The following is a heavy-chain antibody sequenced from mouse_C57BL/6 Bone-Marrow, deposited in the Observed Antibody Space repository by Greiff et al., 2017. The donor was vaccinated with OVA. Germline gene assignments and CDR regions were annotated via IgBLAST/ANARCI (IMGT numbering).Heavy chain of an antibody. D-gene: IGHD2-4*01. V-gene: IGHV5-4*01. CDR2: ISDGGSYT. J-gene: IGHJ3*01. CDR3: AREGVYYDYDWFAY. CDR1: GFTFSSYA. Sequence: EVNVVESGGGLVKPGGSLKLSCAASGFTFSSYAMSWVRQTPEKRLEWVATISDGGSYTYYPDNVKGRFTISRDNAKNNLYLQMSQLKSEDTAMYYCAREGVYYDYDWFAYWGQGTLVTVSA.